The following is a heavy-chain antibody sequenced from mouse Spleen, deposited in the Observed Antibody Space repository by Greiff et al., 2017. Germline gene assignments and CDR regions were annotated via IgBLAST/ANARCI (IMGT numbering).Heavy chain of an antibody. CDR2: IWSGGST. J-gene: IGHJ3*01. CDR1: GFSLTSYG. D-gene: IGHD1-1*01. CDR3: ARTDYGSSYWFAY. Sequence: QVHVKQSGPGLVQPSQSLSITCTVSGFSLTSYGVHWVRQSPGKGLEWLGVIWSGGSTDYNAAFISRLSISKDNSKSQVFFKMNSLQADDTAIYYCARTDYGSSYWFAYWGQGTLVTVSA. V-gene: IGHV2-2*01.